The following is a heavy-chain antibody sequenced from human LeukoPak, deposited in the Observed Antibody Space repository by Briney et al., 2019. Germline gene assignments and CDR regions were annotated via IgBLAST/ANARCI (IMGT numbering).Heavy chain of an antibody. V-gene: IGHV3-15*01. D-gene: IGHD3-10*01. CDR3: TTMADS. CDR1: GFTFSNAW. CDR2: VKSKTDGETT. J-gene: IGHJ5*01. Sequence: GGSLRLSCAASGFTFSNAWMSCVRQTPGKGLEWVGRVKSKTDGETTDYAAPVTGRFTISRDDSKNTLYLQMNSLKAEDTAVYYCTTMADSWGQGTLVTVSS.